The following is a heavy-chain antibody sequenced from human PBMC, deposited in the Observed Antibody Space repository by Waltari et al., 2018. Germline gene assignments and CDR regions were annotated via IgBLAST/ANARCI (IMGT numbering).Heavy chain of an antibody. Sequence: LQLQESGPGLVNPSETLSLTCTVSGDSINRDNYYWAWIRRPPGKGLEWIGSIYYRGTTDYSPSLNRRVTISIYTSMKQFSLKLTSVAAAETATYYCASYDIWNGYYLDWWGQGTLVTVSS. CDR1: GDSINRDNYY. V-gene: IGHV4-39*01. CDR3: ASYDIWNGYYLDW. CDR2: IYYRGTT. D-gene: IGHD3-3*01. J-gene: IGHJ4*02.